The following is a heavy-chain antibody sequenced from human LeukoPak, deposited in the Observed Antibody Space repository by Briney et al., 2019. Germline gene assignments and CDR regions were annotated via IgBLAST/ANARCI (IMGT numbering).Heavy chain of an antibody. Sequence: ASVKVSCKASGYTFTSYDFNWVRQAPGQGLEWMGWMNPNTGKTGYVQKFQGRVTMTRSTSLTTAYMELISLASEDTAVYYCARERGGGGSSWYVDAFDIWGQGTMVTVSS. CDR1: GYTFTSYD. D-gene: IGHD6-13*01. V-gene: IGHV1-8*01. J-gene: IGHJ3*02. CDR3: ARERGGGGSSWYVDAFDI. CDR2: MNPNTGKT.